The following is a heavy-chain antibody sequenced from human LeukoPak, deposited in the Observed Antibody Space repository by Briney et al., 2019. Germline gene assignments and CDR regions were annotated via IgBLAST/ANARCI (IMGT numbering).Heavy chain of an antibody. J-gene: IGHJ4*02. CDR1: RFIFSSYA. CDR2: ISGSGEIT. CDR3: AKDQNYYGSGSFDY. Sequence: PGGSLRLSCAASRFIFSSYAMNWVRQAPGKGLEWISAISGSGEITYYADSVKGRFAISRDNSKNTLYLQMNSLRADDTAVYYCAKDQNYYGSGSFDYWGQGTLVTVSS. V-gene: IGHV3-23*01. D-gene: IGHD3-10*01.